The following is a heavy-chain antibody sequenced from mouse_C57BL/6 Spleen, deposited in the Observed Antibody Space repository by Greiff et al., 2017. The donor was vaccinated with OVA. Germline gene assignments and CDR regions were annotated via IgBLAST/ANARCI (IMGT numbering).Heavy chain of an antibody. Sequence: VQLQQPGAELVKPGASVKLSCKASGYTFTSYWMHWVKQRPGQGLEWIGMIHPNSGSTNYNEKFKSKATLTVDKSSSTAYMQLSSLTSEDSAVYYCARVNWDVRGAMDYWGQGTSVTVSS. CDR2: IHPNSGST. J-gene: IGHJ4*01. CDR1: GYTFTSYW. CDR3: ARVNWDVRGAMDY. V-gene: IGHV1-64*01. D-gene: IGHD4-1*01.